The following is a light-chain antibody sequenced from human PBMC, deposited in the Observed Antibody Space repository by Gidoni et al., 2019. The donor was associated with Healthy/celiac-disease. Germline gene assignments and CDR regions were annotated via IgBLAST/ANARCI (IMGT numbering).Light chain of an antibody. Sequence: QMTHSTSSLSASVGDRVTITCRASQGIRNDLGWYQQKPGKAPKLLIYAASSLQSGVPSRFSCSGSGTDFTLTISSLQPEDFATYYCLQCYNSPWTFGQGTKVEIK. CDR1: QGIRND. CDR3: LQCYNSPWT. V-gene: IGKV1-6*01. J-gene: IGKJ1*01. CDR2: AAS.